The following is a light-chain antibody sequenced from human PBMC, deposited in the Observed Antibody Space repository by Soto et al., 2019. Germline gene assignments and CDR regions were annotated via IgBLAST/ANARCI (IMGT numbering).Light chain of an antibody. Sequence: QSVLTQPPSVSAAPGQKVTVSCSGSSSNIGRNYVSWYQQLPGAAPKLLIYESNKRPSGTPDRFSGSKSGTSATLGITGLQIGDEADYYCGTWDSSLSVGVFGGGTKLTVL. V-gene: IGLV1-51*02. CDR1: SSNIGRNY. CDR2: ESN. CDR3: GTWDSSLSVGV. J-gene: IGLJ3*02.